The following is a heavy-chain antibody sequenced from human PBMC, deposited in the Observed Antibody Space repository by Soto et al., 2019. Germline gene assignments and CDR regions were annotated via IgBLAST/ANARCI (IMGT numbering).Heavy chain of an antibody. D-gene: IGHD6-13*01. CDR3: ARFAKEENPKVGSWYYFDY. CDR1: GGSISSGDYY. J-gene: IGHJ4*02. V-gene: IGHV4-31*03. CDR2: IYYSGRT. Sequence: SETLSLTCTVSGGSISSGDYYWSWVRQHPGQGLEWIGNIYYSGRTYYTPSLKSRFTISVDTSKNPFSLKLSSVTAADTAVYYCARFAKEENPKVGSWYYFDYWGQGTRVTVSS.